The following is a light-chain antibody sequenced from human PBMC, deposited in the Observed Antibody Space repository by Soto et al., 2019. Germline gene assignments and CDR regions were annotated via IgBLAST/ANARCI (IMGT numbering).Light chain of an antibody. Sequence: QSALTQPASVSGSTGQSITISCTGTSSDVGDHNFVSWYQQYPGKAPKLIIYEVSNRPSGVSHRFSASKSGNTASLTISGLQAEDEADYYFSSYTDSITYVFGSGTKVTVL. J-gene: IGLJ1*01. CDR1: SSDVGDHNF. CDR3: SSYTDSITYV. CDR2: EVS. V-gene: IGLV2-14*01.